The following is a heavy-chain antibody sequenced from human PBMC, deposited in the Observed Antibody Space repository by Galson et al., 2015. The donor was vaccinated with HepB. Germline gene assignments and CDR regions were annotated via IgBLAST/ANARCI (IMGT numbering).Heavy chain of an antibody. CDR3: ARHDHLRWLPGYAFDI. CDR2: IDPSDSYT. V-gene: IGHV5-10-1*01. D-gene: IGHD5-24*01. J-gene: IGHJ3*02. Sequence: QSGAEVKKPGESLRISCKGSGYSFTSYWISWVRQMPGKGLEWMGRIDPSDSYTNYSPSFQGHVTISADKSISTAYLQWSSLKASDTAMYYCARHDHLRWLPGYAFDIWGQGTMVTVSS. CDR1: GYSFTSYW.